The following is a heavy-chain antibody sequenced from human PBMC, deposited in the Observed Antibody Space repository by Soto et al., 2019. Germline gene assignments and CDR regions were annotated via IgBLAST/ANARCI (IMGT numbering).Heavy chain of an antibody. Sequence: SETLSLTCAVYGGSFSGYYWRWIRQPPGKGLEWIGEINHSGSTNYNPSLKSRVTISVDTSKNQFSLKLSSVTAADTAVYYCARRKIQLRYCSSTSCLYYFDYWGQGTLVTVSS. CDR2: INHSGST. CDR3: ARRKIQLRYCSSTSCLYYFDY. CDR1: GGSFSGYY. V-gene: IGHV4-34*01. J-gene: IGHJ4*02. D-gene: IGHD2-2*01.